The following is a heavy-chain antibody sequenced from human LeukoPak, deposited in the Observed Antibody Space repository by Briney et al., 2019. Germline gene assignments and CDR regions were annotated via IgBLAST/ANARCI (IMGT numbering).Heavy chain of an antibody. CDR2: FDPEDGET. CDR3: ATGGLRFLEWLLDFDY. Sequence: GASVKVSYKASGYSFRDQYMHWVRQAPGNGLEWMGGFDPEDGETIYAQKFQGRVTMTEDTSTDTAYMELSSLRSEDTAVYYCATGGLRFLEWLLDFDYWGQGTLVTVSS. V-gene: IGHV1-24*01. J-gene: IGHJ4*02. CDR1: GYSFRDQY. D-gene: IGHD3-3*01.